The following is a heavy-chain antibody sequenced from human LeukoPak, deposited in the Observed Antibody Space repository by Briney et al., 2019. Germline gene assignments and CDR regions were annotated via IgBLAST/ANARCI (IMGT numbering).Heavy chain of an antibody. CDR1: GFSVSNTY. Sequence: GGSLRLSCAASGFSVSNTYMSWVRQAPGKGLEWVSIIYSGGNTYYADSVKGRFTISRDNSKNTLYLQMNRLRPEDTAVYYCARGTVTAPVYWGQGTLVTVSS. CDR2: IYSGGNT. CDR3: ARGTVTAPVY. D-gene: IGHD2-21*02. J-gene: IGHJ4*02. V-gene: IGHV3-53*01.